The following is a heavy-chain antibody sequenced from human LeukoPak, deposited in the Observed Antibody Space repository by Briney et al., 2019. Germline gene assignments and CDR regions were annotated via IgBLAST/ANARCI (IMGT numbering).Heavy chain of an antibody. CDR1: GGSFSGYY. Sequence: LKPSETLSLTCAVYGGSFSGYYWSRIRQPPGKGLEWIGEINHSGSTNYNPSLKSRVTISVDTSKNQFSLKLSSVTAADTAVYYCARGRHCSGGSCYGGDWFDPWGQGTLVTVSS. V-gene: IGHV4-34*01. D-gene: IGHD2-15*01. CDR3: ARGRHCSGGSCYGGDWFDP. CDR2: INHSGST. J-gene: IGHJ5*02.